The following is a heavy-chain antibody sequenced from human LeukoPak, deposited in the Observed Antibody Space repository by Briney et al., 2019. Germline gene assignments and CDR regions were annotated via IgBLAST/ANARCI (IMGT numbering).Heavy chain of an antibody. Sequence: PSETLSLTCAVSGYSISSGYYWGWVRQPPGKGLEWIGSIYHSGSTDYNPCLKSRVTISVDTSKNQFSLKLSSVTAADTAVYYCARLFGYYYYYMDVWGKGTTVTVSS. V-gene: IGHV4-38-2*01. CDR2: IYHSGST. D-gene: IGHD2-21*01. CDR1: GYSISSGYY. J-gene: IGHJ6*03. CDR3: ARLFGYYYYYMDV.